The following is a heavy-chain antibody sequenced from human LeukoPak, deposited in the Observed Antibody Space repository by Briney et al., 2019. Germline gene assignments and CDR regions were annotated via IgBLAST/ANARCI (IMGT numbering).Heavy chain of an antibody. CDR2: IYYSGST. Sequence: SETLSLTCTVSGGSISNYYWSWIRQPPGKELEWIGYIYYSGSTNYNPSLKSRVTISVDTSKNQLSLKLNSVTAADTAVYYCARFPGGAEYRHCYYMDVWGKGTTVTVSS. CDR3: ARFPGGAEYRHCYYMDV. V-gene: IGHV4-59*01. CDR1: GGSISNYY. D-gene: IGHD1-14*01. J-gene: IGHJ6*03.